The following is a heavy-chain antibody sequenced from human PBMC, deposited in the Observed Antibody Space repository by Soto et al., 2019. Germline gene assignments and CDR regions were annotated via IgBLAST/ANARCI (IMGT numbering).Heavy chain of an antibody. Sequence: GGSLRLSCAASGLTLSSYWMSWVRQAPGKGLEWVANIKQDGSEKYYVDSVKGRFTISRDNAKNSLYLQMNSLRAEDTAVYYCARDRAYGIGQDYYYYGMDVWGQGTTVTVSS. J-gene: IGHJ6*02. D-gene: IGHD4-17*01. CDR3: ARDRAYGIGQDYYYYGMDV. CDR2: IKQDGSEK. V-gene: IGHV3-7*01. CDR1: GLTLSSYW.